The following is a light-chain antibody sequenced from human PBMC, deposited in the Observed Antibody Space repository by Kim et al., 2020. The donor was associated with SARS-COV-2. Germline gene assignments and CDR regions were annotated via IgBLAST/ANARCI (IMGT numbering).Light chain of an antibody. V-gene: IGLV3-19*01. CDR2: GKN. CDR3: NSRDSSGNHLV. J-gene: IGLJ1*01. Sequence: SELPQDPAVSVALGQTVRITCQGDSLRSYYASWYQQKPGQAPVLVIYGKNNRPSGIPDRFSGSSSGNTASLTITGAQAEDEADYYCNSRDSSGNHLVFGTGTKVTVL. CDR1: SLRSYY.